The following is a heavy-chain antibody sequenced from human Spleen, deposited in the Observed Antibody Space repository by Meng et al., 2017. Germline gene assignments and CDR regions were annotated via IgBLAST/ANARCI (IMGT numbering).Heavy chain of an antibody. J-gene: IGHJ4*02. V-gene: IGHV1-24*01. CDR2: FDPEDGET. CDR1: GYTLSELS. Sequence: ASVKVSCKVYGYTLSELSIHWVRQAPGKGLEWMGGFDPEDGETIYAQKFQGRVTMTEDTSTDTAYMELSSLRSEDTAVYYCATTKIFTGPYCGGDCSWRKFDYWGQGTLVTVSS. D-gene: IGHD2-21*02. CDR3: ATTKIFTGPYCGGDCSWRKFDY.